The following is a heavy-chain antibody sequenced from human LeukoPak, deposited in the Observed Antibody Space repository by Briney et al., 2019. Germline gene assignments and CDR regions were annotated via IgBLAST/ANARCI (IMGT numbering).Heavy chain of an antibody. CDR2: GNT. V-gene: IGHV4-61*02. D-gene: IGHD3-10*01. J-gene: IGHJ4*02. Sequence: GNTNYNPSLKSRVTISVDTSKNQFSLKLSSVTAADTAVYYCARDRGSGSYYNVGPSSFDYWGQGTLVTVSS. CDR3: ARDRGSGSYYNVGPSSFDY.